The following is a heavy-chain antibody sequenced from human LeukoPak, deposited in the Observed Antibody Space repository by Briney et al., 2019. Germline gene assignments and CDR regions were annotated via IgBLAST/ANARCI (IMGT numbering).Heavy chain of an antibody. CDR3: ARDLGWELPEYNWFDP. D-gene: IGHD1-26*01. CDR2: TYYRSKWYN. V-gene: IGHV6-1*01. Sequence: SQTLSLTCAISGDSVSSNSAAWNWIRQSPSRGLEWLGRTYYRSKWYNDYAVSVKSRITINPDTSKNQFSLQLNSVTPEDTAVYYCARDLGWELPEYNWFDPWGQGTLVTVSS. CDR1: GDSVSSNSAA. J-gene: IGHJ5*02.